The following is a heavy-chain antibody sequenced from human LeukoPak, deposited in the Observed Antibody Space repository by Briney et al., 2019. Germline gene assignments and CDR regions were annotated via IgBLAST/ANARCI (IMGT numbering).Heavy chain of an antibody. D-gene: IGHD1-1*01. CDR3: ARDNDKVVDH. Sequence: ASVTVSCKTSGYTFSNYGISWVRQAPGQGLEWMGWITAYNGNRLYAQRFQGRITLTTDTSTSTSYMELRGLEYDDTAIYYCARDNDKVVDHWGQGTLVTVSS. CDR1: GYTFSNYG. CDR2: ITAYNGNR. V-gene: IGHV1-18*01. J-gene: IGHJ4*01.